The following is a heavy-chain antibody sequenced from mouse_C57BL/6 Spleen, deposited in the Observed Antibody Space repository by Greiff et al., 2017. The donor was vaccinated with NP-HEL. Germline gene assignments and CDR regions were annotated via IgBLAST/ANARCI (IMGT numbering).Heavy chain of an antibody. CDR2: IFPGSGST. D-gene: IGHD1-1*01. V-gene: IGHV1-75*01. J-gene: IGHJ4*01. Sequence: LQESGPELVKPGASVKISCKASGYTFTDYYINWVKQRPGQGLEWIGWIFPGSGSTYYNEKFKGKATLTVDKSSSTAYMLLSSLTSEDSAVYFCARRGLTTPLYYAMDYWGQGTSVTVSS. CDR1: GYTFTDYY. CDR3: ARRGLTTPLYYAMDY.